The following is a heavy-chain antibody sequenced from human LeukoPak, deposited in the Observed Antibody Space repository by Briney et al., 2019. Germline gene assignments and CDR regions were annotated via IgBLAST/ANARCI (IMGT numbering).Heavy chain of an antibody. D-gene: IGHD3-10*01. V-gene: IGHV3-30-3*01. CDR1: GFTFSNYA. Sequence: GGSLRLSCAASGFTFSNYAMHWVRQAPGKGLEWVAVISYDGTNKYYADSVKGRFTISRDNSKNTLYLQMNSLRAEDTAVYYCARDRCGSDCWGQGTLVTVSS. CDR2: ISYDGTNK. J-gene: IGHJ4*02. CDR3: ARDRCGSDC.